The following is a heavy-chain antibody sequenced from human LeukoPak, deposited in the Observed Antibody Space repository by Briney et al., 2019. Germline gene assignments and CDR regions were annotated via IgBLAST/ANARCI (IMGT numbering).Heavy chain of an antibody. CDR1: GFTFSSYG. Sequence: GRSLTLSCAASGFTFSSYGMHWVRQAPGKGLEWVAVISYDGSNKYYADSVKGRFTISRDNSKNTVFLQMNSLRVEDTAVYYCAGGRVIQADLDFWGQGTLVTVSS. D-gene: IGHD2/OR15-2a*01. CDR2: ISYDGSNK. J-gene: IGHJ4*02. CDR3: AGGRVIQADLDF. V-gene: IGHV3-30*03.